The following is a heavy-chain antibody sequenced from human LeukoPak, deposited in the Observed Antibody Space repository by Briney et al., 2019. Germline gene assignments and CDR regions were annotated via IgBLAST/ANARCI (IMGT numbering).Heavy chain of an antibody. CDR2: IYYSGST. CDR3: ARLYSGSYHAFDI. J-gene: IGHJ3*02. CDR1: GGSISSYY. D-gene: IGHD1-26*01. V-gene: IGHV4-59*01. Sequence: SETLSLTCTVSGGSISSYYWSWIRQPPGKGLEWIGYIYYSGSTNYNPSLKSRVTISVDTSKNQFSLKLSSVTAADTAVYYCARLYSGSYHAFDIWGQGTMVTVSS.